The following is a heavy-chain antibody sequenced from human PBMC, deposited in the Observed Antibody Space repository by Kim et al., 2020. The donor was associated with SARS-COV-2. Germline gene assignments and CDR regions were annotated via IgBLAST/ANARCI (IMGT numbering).Heavy chain of an antibody. Sequence: TNYNPSLKSRVTISVDTSKNQFSRKLSSVTAADTAVYYCARLPSSSWFDPWGQGTLVTVSS. J-gene: IGHJ5*02. V-gene: IGHV4-59*08. CDR2: T. CDR3: ARLPSSSWFDP.